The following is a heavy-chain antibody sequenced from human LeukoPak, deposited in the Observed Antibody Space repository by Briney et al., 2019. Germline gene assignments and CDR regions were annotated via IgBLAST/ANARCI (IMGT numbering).Heavy chain of an antibody. CDR1: GFTFSSYS. D-gene: IGHD1-26*01. Sequence: GGSLRLSCAASGFTFSSYSMNWVRQAPGKGLEWVSSISSSSSYIYYADSVKGRFTISRDNAKNSLYLQMNSLRAEDTAVYYCASLGATTLFGSYWGQGTLVTVSS. CDR2: ISSSSSYI. V-gene: IGHV3-21*01. J-gene: IGHJ4*02. CDR3: ASLGATTLFGSY.